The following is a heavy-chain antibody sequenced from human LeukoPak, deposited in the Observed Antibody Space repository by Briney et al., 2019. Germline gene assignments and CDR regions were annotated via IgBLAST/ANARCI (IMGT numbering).Heavy chain of an antibody. CDR3: ARGADNVLRYFDWLLHFDY. D-gene: IGHD3-9*01. V-gene: IGHV1-8*01. J-gene: IGHJ4*02. Sequence: ASVKVSCKASGYTFTSYDINWVRQATGQGLEWMGWMNPNSGNTGYAQKFQGRVTMTRNTSISTAYVELSSLRSEDTAVYYCARGADNVLRYFDWLLHFDYWGQGTLVTVSS. CDR1: GYTFTSYD. CDR2: MNPNSGNT.